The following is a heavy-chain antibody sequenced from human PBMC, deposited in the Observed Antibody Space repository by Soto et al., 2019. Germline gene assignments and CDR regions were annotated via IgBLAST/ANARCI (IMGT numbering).Heavy chain of an antibody. CDR3: VGYYASSGYYRTVDY. CDR2: ISYDGSNK. J-gene: IGHJ4*02. V-gene: IGHV3-30-3*01. Sequence: QVQLVESGGGVVQPGRSLRLSCAASGFTFSSYAMHWVRQAPGKGLEWVAVISYDGSNKYYADSVKGRFTISRDNSKNTLYLQMNSLRAEDTAVYYCVGYYASSGYYRTVDYWGQGTLVTVSS. D-gene: IGHD3-22*01. CDR1: GFTFSSYA.